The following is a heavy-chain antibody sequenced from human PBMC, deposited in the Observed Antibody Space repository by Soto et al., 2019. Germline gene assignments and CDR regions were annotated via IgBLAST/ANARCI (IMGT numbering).Heavy chain of an antibody. Sequence: QVQLQESGPGLVKPSQTLSLTCTVSGGSISSGDYYWRWIRQPPGKGLEWIGYIYYSGSTYYNPSLNSRVTISVDTSKNQFSLKLSSVTAADTAVYYCARGDYGDSNFDYWGQGTLVTVSS. CDR1: GGSISSGDYY. V-gene: IGHV4-30-4*01. J-gene: IGHJ4*02. CDR2: IYYSGST. D-gene: IGHD4-17*01. CDR3: ARGDYGDSNFDY.